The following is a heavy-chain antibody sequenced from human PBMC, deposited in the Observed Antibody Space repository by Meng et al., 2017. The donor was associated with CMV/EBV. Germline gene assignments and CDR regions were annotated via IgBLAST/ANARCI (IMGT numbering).Heavy chain of an antibody. D-gene: IGHD3-22*01. CDR1: GYTFTGYY. CDR2: INPNSGGT. V-gene: IGHV1-2*02. J-gene: IGHJ4*02. Sequence: SVKVSCKASGYTFTGYYLHWVRQAPGQGLEWMGWINPNSGGTNYAQKFQGRVTMTRDTSISTAYMELSRLRSDDTAVYYCARDPGVVVTNYFDYWGQGTLVTVSS. CDR3: ARDPGVVVTNYFDY.